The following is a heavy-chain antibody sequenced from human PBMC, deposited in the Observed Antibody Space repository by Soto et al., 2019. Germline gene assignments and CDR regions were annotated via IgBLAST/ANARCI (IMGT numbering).Heavy chain of an antibody. V-gene: IGHV1-69*13. CDR3: ARDWGDCSSTSCYKDWFDP. J-gene: IGHJ5*02. D-gene: IGHD2-2*02. CDR1: GGTFTSYA. CDR2: IIPIIGTA. Sequence: GASVKVSCKASGGTFTSYAISWVRQAPGQGLEWMGGIIPIIGTANYAQKFQGRVTITADESTSTAYMELSSLRSDDTAVYYCARDWGDCSSTSCYKDWFDPWGQGTLVTVSS.